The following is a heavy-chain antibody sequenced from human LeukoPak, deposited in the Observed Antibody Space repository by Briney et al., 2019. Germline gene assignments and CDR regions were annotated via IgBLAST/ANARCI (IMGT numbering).Heavy chain of an antibody. CDR2: IYYSGST. Sequence: SETLSLTCTVSGGSISSSSYYWGWIRQPPGKGLEWIGSIYYSGSTYYNPSPKSRVTISVDTSKNQFSLKLSSVTAADTAVYYCARDPSGSYSMNNWFDPWGQGTLVTVSS. CDR3: ARDPSGSYSMNNWFDP. CDR1: GGSISSSSYY. V-gene: IGHV4-39*07. D-gene: IGHD1-26*01. J-gene: IGHJ5*02.